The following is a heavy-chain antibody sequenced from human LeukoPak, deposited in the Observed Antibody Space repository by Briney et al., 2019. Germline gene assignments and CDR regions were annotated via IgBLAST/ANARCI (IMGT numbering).Heavy chain of an antibody. CDR2: ISGSGGST. Sequence: GGSLRLSCAASGFTFSSYAMSWVRQVPGKGLEWVSAISGSGGSTYYADSVKGRFTISRDNSKNTLYLQMNSLRAEVTAVYYCAKDPRYSSGWYEADYFDYWGQGTLVTVSS. CDR1: GFTFSSYA. D-gene: IGHD6-19*01. CDR3: AKDPRYSSGWYEADYFDY. V-gene: IGHV3-23*01. J-gene: IGHJ4*02.